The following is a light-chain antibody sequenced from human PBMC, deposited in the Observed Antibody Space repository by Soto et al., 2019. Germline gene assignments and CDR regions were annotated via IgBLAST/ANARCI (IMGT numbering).Light chain of an antibody. Sequence: QSALTQPAYVSGSPGQSITISCTGTSSDVGAYIFVSWYQQHPGKAPKLMIYDIINRPSGVSTRFSGSKSGNTASLTISGLQAEDEADYYCVSFTTSRSYVFGTGTKLTVL. V-gene: IGLV2-14*03. J-gene: IGLJ1*01. CDR3: VSFTTSRSYV. CDR1: SSDVGAYIF. CDR2: DII.